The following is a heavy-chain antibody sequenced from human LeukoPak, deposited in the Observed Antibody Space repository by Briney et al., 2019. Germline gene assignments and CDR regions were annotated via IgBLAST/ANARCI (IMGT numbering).Heavy chain of an antibody. D-gene: IGHD6-6*01. Sequence: GGSPRLSCAASGFTVSSNYMSWVRQAPGKGLEWVSVIYSGGSTYYAGSVKGRFTISRDNSKNTLYLQMNSLRAEDTAVYYCGRVGGRSKAAKGDAFDIWGQGTMVVVSS. V-gene: IGHV3-53*01. CDR1: GFTVSSNY. J-gene: IGHJ3*02. CDR3: GRVGGRSKAAKGDAFDI. CDR2: IYSGGST.